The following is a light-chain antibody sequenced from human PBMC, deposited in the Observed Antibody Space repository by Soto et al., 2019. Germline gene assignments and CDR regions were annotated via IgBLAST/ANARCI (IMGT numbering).Light chain of an antibody. CDR3: QHRNERPFT. J-gene: IGKJ3*01. V-gene: IGKV3-11*01. CDR1: QTISNY. CDR2: DSS. Sequence: EIVLTQFPATVSLSPGESANLSCRASQTISNYLAWYQQKPGQSPRLLIYDSSNRASGIPARFSGSGSGTDFTLTISSLEPEDVAVYYCQHRNERPFTFGPGTKLEIE.